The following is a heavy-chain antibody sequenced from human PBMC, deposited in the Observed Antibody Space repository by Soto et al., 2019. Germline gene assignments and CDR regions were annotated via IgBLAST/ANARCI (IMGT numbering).Heavy chain of an antibody. J-gene: IGHJ6*02. V-gene: IGHV1-18*01. CDR2: ISAYNGNT. CDR3: ARRRVTLLLTYYYGMDV. D-gene: IGHD2-15*01. Sequence: QVQLVQSGAEVKKPGASVKVSCKASGYTFTSYGISWVRQAPGQGLEWMGWISAYNGNTNYAQKLQGRVTMTTDTSTSTAYMELRGLRSDDTAVYYCARRRVTLLLTYYYGMDVWGQGTTVTVSS. CDR1: GYTFTSYG.